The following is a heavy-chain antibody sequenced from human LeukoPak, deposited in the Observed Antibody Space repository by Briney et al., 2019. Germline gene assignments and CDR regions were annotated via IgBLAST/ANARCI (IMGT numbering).Heavy chain of an antibody. Sequence: GRSLRLSCAASGFTFRNFAMHWVRQAPGKGLEWVSVIWYDGSNKYYADSVKGRFTISRDNSKNTLYLQMNSLRAEDTAVYYCAKARRTTGFDPWGQGTLVTVSS. D-gene: IGHD1-1*01. V-gene: IGHV3-33*06. CDR2: IWYDGSNK. J-gene: IGHJ5*02. CDR1: GFTFRNFA. CDR3: AKARRTTGFDP.